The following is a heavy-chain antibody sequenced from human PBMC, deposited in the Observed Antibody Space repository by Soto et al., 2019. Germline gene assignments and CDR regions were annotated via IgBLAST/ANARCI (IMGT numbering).Heavy chain of an antibody. CDR3: AKEAIVVVVAASAFDS. J-gene: IGHJ3*02. Sequence: GGSLRLSCAASGFTFSSYAMSWVRQAPGKGLEWVSAISGSGGSTYYADSVKGRFTISRDNSKNTLYLQMNSLRAEDTAVYYCAKEAIVVVVAASAFDSWGQGTMLTVSS. CDR1: GFTFSSYA. D-gene: IGHD2-15*01. CDR2: ISGSGGST. V-gene: IGHV3-23*01.